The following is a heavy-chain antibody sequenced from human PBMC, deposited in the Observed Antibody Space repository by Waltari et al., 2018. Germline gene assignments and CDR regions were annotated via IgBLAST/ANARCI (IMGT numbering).Heavy chain of an antibody. CDR2: FDPEDGET. J-gene: IGHJ4*02. CDR1: GNTLTEIS. D-gene: IGHD6-13*01. Sequence: QVQLVQSGAEVKKPGASVTVSCKVSGNTLTEISIHWVRQAPGKGLEWMGGFDPEDGETIYAQSFQGRVTMTEDTSTDTAYMEVSSLRSEDTAVYYCATSPIALFGTLYWGQGTLVTVSS. V-gene: IGHV1-24*01. CDR3: ATSPIALFGTLY.